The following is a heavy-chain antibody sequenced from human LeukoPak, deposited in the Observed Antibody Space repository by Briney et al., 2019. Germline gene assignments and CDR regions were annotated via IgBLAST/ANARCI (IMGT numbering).Heavy chain of an antibody. CDR2: IYYSGST. D-gene: IGHD5-24*01. V-gene: IGHV4-39*07. CDR1: GGSISSSSYY. J-gene: IGHJ4*02. Sequence: SETLSLTCTVSGGSISSSSYYWGWIRQPPGKGLEWIGSIYYSGSTYYNPSLKSRVTISVDTSKNQFSLKLSSVTAADTAMYYCARVKGRDGYNLVRYYFDYWGQGTLVTVSS. CDR3: ARVKGRDGYNLVRYYFDY.